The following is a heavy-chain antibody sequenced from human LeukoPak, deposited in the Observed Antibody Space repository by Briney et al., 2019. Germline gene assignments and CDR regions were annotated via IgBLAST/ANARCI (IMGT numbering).Heavy chain of an antibody. CDR1: GESISGFY. Sequence: SETLSLTCTVSGESISGFYWTWIRQPPGKGLEWIGYIYYSGSTNYNPSLKSRVTISVDTSKNQFSLKLSSVTAADTAVYYCARGTMGDWFDPWGQGTLVTVSS. D-gene: IGHD1-1*01. J-gene: IGHJ5*02. CDR2: IYYSGST. CDR3: ARGTMGDWFDP. V-gene: IGHV4-59*08.